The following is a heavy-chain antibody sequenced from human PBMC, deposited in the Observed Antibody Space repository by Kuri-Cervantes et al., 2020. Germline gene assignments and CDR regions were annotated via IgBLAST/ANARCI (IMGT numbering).Heavy chain of an antibody. D-gene: IGHD3-22*01. CDR2: MNPNSGNT. CDR1: GYTYTRYD. Sequence: ASVKVSCKASGYTYTRYDINWVRQATGQGLEWMGWMNPNSGNTGYAQKFQGRVTMTRNTSISTAYMELSSLRSEDTAVHYCARGGYYDSSGYFVNPRPSDFDYWGQGTLVTVSS. J-gene: IGHJ4*02. CDR3: ARGGYYDSSGYFVNPRPSDFDY. V-gene: IGHV1-8*01.